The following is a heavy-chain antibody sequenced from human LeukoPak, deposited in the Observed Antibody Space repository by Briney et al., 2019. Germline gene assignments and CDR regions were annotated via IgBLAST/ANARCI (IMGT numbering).Heavy chain of an antibody. CDR3: AKGGGWYQGEFFDY. V-gene: IGHV3-23*01. CDR2: ISGSGGST. CDR1: GFTFSSYA. J-gene: IGHJ4*02. D-gene: IGHD6-19*01. Sequence: GGSLRLSCAASGFTFSSYAMSWVRQAPGKGLEWVSAISGSGGSTYYADSVKGRFTISRGNSKNTLYLQMNSLRAEDTAVYYCAKGGGWYQGEFFDYWGQGTLVTVSS.